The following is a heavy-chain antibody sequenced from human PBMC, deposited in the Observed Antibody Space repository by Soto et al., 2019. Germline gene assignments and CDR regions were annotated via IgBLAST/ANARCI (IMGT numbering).Heavy chain of an antibody. D-gene: IGHD3-22*01. CDR2: IYYSGST. CDR3: ARLYYYDSSCYYPSGYYYYGMDV. CDR1: GGSISSGDYY. J-gene: IGHJ6*02. Sequence: QVQLQESGPGLVKPSQTLSLTCTVSGGSISSGDYYWSWIRQPPGNGLEWIGYIYYSGSTYYNPSLKSRVTISVDTSKNQFSLKMSSVTAADTAVYYFARLYYYDSSCYYPSGYYYYGMDVWGQGTTVTVSS. V-gene: IGHV4-30-4*01.